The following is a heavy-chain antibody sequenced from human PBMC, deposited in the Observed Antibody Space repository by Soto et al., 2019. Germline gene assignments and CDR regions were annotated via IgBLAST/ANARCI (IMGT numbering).Heavy chain of an antibody. J-gene: IGHJ6*02. D-gene: IGHD1-7*01. Sequence: PGGSLRLSCAASGFTFNSYWMSWVRQAPGKGLEWVANIKQDGSEKYYVDSVKGRFTISRDNAKNSLYLQMNSLRAEDTAVYYCAREEEVELRYYYYYYGMDVWGQGTTVTVSS. CDR2: IKQDGSEK. CDR3: AREEEVELRYYYYYYGMDV. CDR1: GFTFNSYW. V-gene: IGHV3-7*05.